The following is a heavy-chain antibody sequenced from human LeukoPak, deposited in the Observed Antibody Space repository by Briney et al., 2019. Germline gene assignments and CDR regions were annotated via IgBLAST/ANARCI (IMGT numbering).Heavy chain of an antibody. CDR3: ARGSGGFDAFDI. Sequence: ASVKVSCKASGYTFTGYYMHWVRQAPGQGLEWMGWMNPNSGNTGYAQKFQGRVTITRNTSISTAYMELSSLRSEDTAVFYCARGSGGFDAFDIWGQGTMVTVSS. V-gene: IGHV1-8*03. CDR2: MNPNSGNT. D-gene: IGHD4-23*01. J-gene: IGHJ3*02. CDR1: GYTFTGYY.